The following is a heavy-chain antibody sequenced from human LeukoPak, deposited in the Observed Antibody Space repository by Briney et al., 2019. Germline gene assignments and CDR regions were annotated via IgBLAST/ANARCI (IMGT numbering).Heavy chain of an antibody. Sequence: ASVKVSCKASGYTFTSYGISWVRQAPGQGLEWMGWISAYNGNTNYAQKPQGRVTMTTDTSTSTAYMELRSLRSDDTAVYYCARVSSDVDTAMAVNYYYYYMDVWGKGTTVTVSS. CDR1: GYTFTSYG. CDR3: ARVSSDVDTAMAVNYYYYYMDV. V-gene: IGHV1-18*01. J-gene: IGHJ6*03. D-gene: IGHD5-18*01. CDR2: ISAYNGNT.